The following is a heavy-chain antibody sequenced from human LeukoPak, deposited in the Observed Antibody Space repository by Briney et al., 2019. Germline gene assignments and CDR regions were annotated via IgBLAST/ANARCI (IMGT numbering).Heavy chain of an antibody. CDR1: GFTFDDYA. V-gene: IGHV3-9*01. CDR2: INWNGGGT. Sequence: GGSLRLSCAASGFTFDDYAMHWVRQPPGKGLEWVSSINWNGGGTDYADSVKGRFTISRDNAKNSLYLQLSSLGPEDTALYYCAKHMRATNTYSFFGLDVWGQGTTVTVSS. D-gene: IGHD1-26*01. J-gene: IGHJ6*02. CDR3: AKHMRATNTYSFFGLDV.